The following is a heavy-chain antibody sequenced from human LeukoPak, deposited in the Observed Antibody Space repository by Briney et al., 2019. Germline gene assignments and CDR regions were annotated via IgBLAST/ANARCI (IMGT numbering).Heavy chain of an antibody. V-gene: IGHV1-24*01. CDR3: ARDIGYDFWSGRSLPHFDY. J-gene: IGHJ4*02. CDR1: GYTFTGYY. CDR2: FDPEDGET. Sequence: ASVKVSCKASGYTFTGYYMHWVRQAPGQGLEWMGGFDPEDGETIYAQKFQGRVTMTEDTSTDTAYMELSSLRSEDTAVYYCARDIGYDFWSGRSLPHFDYWGQGTLVTVSS. D-gene: IGHD3-3*01.